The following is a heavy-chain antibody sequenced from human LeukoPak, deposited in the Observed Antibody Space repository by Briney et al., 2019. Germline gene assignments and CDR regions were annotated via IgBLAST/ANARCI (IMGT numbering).Heavy chain of an antibody. CDR2: IYYSGST. V-gene: IGHV4-39*01. Sequence: SETLSLTCTASGGSISSSSYYWGWIRQPPGKGLEWIGSIYYSGSTYYNPSLKSRVTISVDPSKNQFSLKLSSVTAADTAVYYCARHSGYSYGYAYYYYMDVWGKGTTVTVSS. D-gene: IGHD5-18*01. J-gene: IGHJ6*03. CDR1: GGSISSSSYY. CDR3: ARHSGYSYGYAYYYYMDV.